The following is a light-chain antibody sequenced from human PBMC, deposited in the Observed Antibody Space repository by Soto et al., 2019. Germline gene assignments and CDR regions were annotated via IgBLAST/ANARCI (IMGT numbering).Light chain of an antibody. CDR1: QGVSSGY. CDR3: QQYGSSPRT. V-gene: IGKV3-20*01. J-gene: IGKJ3*01. Sequence: EIVLTQSPGTLSLSPGERATLSCRASQGVSSGYLAWYQQKPGQAPRLLIYGASSRATGIPDRFSGSGSGTDFTLTISRLEPKDFAVYYCQQYGSSPRTFGPGTKVDIK. CDR2: GAS.